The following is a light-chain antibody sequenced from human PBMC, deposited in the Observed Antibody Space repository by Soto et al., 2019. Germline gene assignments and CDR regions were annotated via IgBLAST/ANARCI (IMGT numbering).Light chain of an antibody. Sequence: QSVLTQPPSASGTPGQRVTISCSGSSSNIGSNTVNWYQQLPGTAPKLVIYSNNQRPSGVPDRFSGSKSGTSASLAISGVQSEDEADYYCVAWDDSLNGYVVFGGGTKLTVL. J-gene: IGLJ2*01. CDR1: SSNIGSNT. V-gene: IGLV1-44*01. CDR2: SNN. CDR3: VAWDDSLNGYVV.